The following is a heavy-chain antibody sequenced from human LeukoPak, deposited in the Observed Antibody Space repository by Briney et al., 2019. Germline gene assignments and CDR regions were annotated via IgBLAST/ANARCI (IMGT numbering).Heavy chain of an antibody. J-gene: IGHJ3*02. CDR2: ISSSSSYI. Sequence: GGSLRPSCAASGFTFSTYTMNWVSQAPGKGLEWVSTISSSSSYIYYGDSVKGRFTTSRDNAKNSLYLQMNSLRAEDTAVYYCARAPYDSTGYETPLAFDIWGQGTMVTVSS. D-gene: IGHD3-22*01. CDR3: ARAPYDSTGYETPLAFDI. V-gene: IGHV3-21*01. CDR1: GFTFSTYT.